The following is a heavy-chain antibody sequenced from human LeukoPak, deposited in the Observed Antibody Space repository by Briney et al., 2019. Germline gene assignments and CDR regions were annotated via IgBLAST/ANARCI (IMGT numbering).Heavy chain of an antibody. V-gene: IGHV1-8*03. CDR1: GYTFTSYD. D-gene: IGHD3-16*02. CDR3: ARDIDYVWGSYRPKNYFDY. Sequence: ASVKVSCKASGYTFTSYDINWVRQATGQGLEWMGWMNPNSGNTGYAQKFQGRVTITRNTSISTAYMELSSLRTEDTAVYYCARDIDYVWGSYRPKNYFDYWGQGTLVTVSS. J-gene: IGHJ4*02. CDR2: MNPNSGNT.